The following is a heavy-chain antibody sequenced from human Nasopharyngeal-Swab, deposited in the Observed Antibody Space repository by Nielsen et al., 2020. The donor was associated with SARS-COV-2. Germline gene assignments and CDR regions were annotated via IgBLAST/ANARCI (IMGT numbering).Heavy chain of an antibody. CDR2: ISSSGSTI. Sequence: GRSLSLSCAASGFTFSSYEMNWVRQAPGKGLEWVSYISSSGSTIYYADSVKGRFTISRDNAKNSLYLQMNSLRAEDTAVYYCARESYEWELHGGYWGQGTLVTVSS. CDR1: GFTFSSYE. D-gene: IGHD1-26*01. CDR3: ARESYEWELHGGY. J-gene: IGHJ4*02. V-gene: IGHV3-48*03.